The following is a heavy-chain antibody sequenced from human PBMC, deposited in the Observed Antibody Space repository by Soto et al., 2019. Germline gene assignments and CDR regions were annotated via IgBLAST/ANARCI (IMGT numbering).Heavy chain of an antibody. J-gene: IGHJ5*02. V-gene: IGHV2-5*02. Sequence: QITLKESGPTLVKPTETLTLTCTFSGFSLSTGGVGVGWIRQPPGKALEWLALIYWDDDKRYSPSLKNRLTITKDSAKNQVVLTITNMDPVDTATYYCAHRTTLPTLAPLGQGTRVTVSS. CDR2: IYWDDDK. CDR3: AHRTTLPTLAP. CDR1: GFSLSTGGVG. D-gene: IGHD2-15*01.